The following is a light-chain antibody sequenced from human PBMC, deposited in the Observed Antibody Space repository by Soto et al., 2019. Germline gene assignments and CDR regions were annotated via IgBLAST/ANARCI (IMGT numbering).Light chain of an antibody. CDR1: QGISSY. J-gene: IGKJ2*01. Sequence: NQLTQSPSSLSASVGDRVTITCRASQGISSYLAWYQQKPGKAPKLLIYAASTLQSGVPSRFSGSGSGTDFTLTISSLQPGDFATYYCQQLNSYPPYTFGQGTKLEIK. CDR3: QQLNSYPPYT. V-gene: IGKV1-9*01. CDR2: AAS.